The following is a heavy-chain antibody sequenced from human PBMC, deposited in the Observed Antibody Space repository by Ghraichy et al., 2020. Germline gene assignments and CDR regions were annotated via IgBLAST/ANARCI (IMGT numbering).Heavy chain of an antibody. J-gene: IGHJ4*02. V-gene: IGHV3-30*14. Sequence: GGSLRLSCAASGFTFSTYSMHWVRQAPGKGLEWVAFISYDRNNKYYAYSVKGRFTLTRDNSKNTHYLQVNSLRAEDTAVYFCASYDYYGSSCFDYWGQGTLVTVAS. CDR1: GFTFSTYS. CDR2: ISYDRNNK. D-gene: IGHD3-22*01. CDR3: ASYDYYGSSCFDY.